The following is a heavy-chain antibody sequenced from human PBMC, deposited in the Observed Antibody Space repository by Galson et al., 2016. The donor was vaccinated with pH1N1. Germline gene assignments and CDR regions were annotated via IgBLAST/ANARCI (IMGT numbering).Heavy chain of an antibody. Sequence: TLSLTCNVSGGSMRSSDHYWAWIRQPPGKGLEWIGSVFHRGTTYCNLSLKSRVTISIDTSNKRSSLKVTSVSAADTAVYHCARGVAAAPRFDLWGQASLVAVSS. CDR3: ARGVAAAPRFDL. D-gene: IGHD6-13*01. CDR2: VFHRGTT. V-gene: IGHV4-39*02. CDR1: GGSMRSSDHY. J-gene: IGHJ5*02.